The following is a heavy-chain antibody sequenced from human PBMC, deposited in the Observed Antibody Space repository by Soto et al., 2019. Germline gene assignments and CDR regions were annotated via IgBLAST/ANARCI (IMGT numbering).Heavy chain of an antibody. J-gene: IGHJ4*02. CDR2: INPCGGGT. CDR3: ARGQTRTNPFCTPYYFDY. D-gene: IGHD1-7*01. V-gene: IGHV1-46*01. CDR1: GYTFTSYY. Sequence: QVQLVQSGAEVKKPGASVKVSCKASGYTFTSYYMHWVRQAPGQGLEWMGIINPCGGGTSYAQKVQGRSTLPRDTSTNTVYMELSSLRSEDTAVHYCARGQTRTNPFCTPYYFDYWGQGNLVTVSS.